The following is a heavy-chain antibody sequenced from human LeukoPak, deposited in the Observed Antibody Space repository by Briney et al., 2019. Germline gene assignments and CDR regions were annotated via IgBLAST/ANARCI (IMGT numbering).Heavy chain of an antibody. V-gene: IGHV4-34*01. D-gene: IGHD4-23*01. CDR3: ARAEGYGGELDS. CDR2: INHSGGT. Sequence: KASETLSLTCAVYGGSFSGYYWNWIRQPPGKGLEWIGEINHSGGTNYNPSLKSRVTISVDTSKNQFSLKLSSVTAADTAVYYCARAEGYGGELDSWGQGTLVTVSS. CDR1: GGSFSGYY. J-gene: IGHJ4*02.